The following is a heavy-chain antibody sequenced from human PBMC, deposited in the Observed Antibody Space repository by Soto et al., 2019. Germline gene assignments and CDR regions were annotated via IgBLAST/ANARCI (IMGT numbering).Heavy chain of an antibody. CDR1: GGSISSGGYY. D-gene: IGHD3-10*01. CDR3: ASHGSSYYYYGMDV. V-gene: IGHV4-30-4*01. Sequence: SETLSLTCTVSGGSISSGGYYWSWIRQPPGKGLEWIGYIYYSGSTYYNPSLKSRVTISVDTSKNQFSLKLSSVTAADTAVYYCASHGSSYYYYGMDVWGQGTTV. CDR2: IYYSGST. J-gene: IGHJ6*02.